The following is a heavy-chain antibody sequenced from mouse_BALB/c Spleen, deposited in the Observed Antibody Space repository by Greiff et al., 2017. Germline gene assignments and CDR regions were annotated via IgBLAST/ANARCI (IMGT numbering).Heavy chain of an antibody. CDR1: GFTFSSYG. V-gene: IGHV5-6*01. CDR3: GGGNPAWFAY. CDR2: ISSGGSYT. Sequence: EVQLVESGGDLVKPGGSLKLSCAASGFTFSSYGMSWVRQTPDKRLEWVATISSGGSYTYYPDSVKGRFTISRDNAKNTLYLQMSSLKSEDTAMYYCGGGNPAWFAYWGQGTLVTVSA. D-gene: IGHD2-1*01. J-gene: IGHJ3*01.